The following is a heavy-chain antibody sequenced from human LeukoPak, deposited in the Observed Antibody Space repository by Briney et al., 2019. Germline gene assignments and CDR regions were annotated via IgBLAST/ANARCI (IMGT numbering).Heavy chain of an antibody. Sequence: LETLSLTCTVSGGSISSYYWSWIRQPPGKGLEWIGYIYYSGSTNYNPSLKSRVTISVDTPKNQFSLNLSSVTAADTAVYYCAREGRGAAAGMDYWGQGTLVTVSS. CDR1: GGSISSYY. CDR3: AREGRGAAAGMDY. V-gene: IGHV4-59*01. CDR2: IYYSGST. D-gene: IGHD6-13*01. J-gene: IGHJ4*02.